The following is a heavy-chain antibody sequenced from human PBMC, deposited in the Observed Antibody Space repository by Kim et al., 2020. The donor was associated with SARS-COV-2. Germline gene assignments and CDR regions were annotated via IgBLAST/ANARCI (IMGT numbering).Heavy chain of an antibody. D-gene: IGHD4-4*01. CDR1: GDSINNGSYF. Sequence: SETLSLTCSVSGDSINNGSYFWSWIRQPAGKGPEWIGHVYTSGATNYNPFLKSRVTISLDTSKNQFSLKLTSVTATDTAMYYCARSRADSYFYYFDDWGQGTLVTVSS. CDR3: ARSRADSYFYYFDD. V-gene: IGHV4-61*09. J-gene: IGHJ4*02. CDR2: VYTSGAT.